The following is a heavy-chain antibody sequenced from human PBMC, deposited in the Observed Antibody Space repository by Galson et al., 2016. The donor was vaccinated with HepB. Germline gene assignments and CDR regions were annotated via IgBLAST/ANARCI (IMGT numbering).Heavy chain of an antibody. CDR1: GFTFSTYW. J-gene: IGHJ4*02. Sequence: SLRLSCAASGFTFSTYWMHWVRQAPGKGPVWVSRINSDGSSTGFADSVKGRFTISRDNAKNTLYLQMNSLRAEDTAVYYCASSVRGSGSPPGGYWGQGILVTVAS. CDR2: INSDGSST. D-gene: IGHD3-10*01. V-gene: IGHV3-74*01. CDR3: ASSVRGSGSPPGGY.